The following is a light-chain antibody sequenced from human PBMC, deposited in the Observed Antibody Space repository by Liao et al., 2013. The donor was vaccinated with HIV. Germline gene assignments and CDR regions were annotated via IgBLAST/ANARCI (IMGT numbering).Light chain of an antibody. V-gene: IGLV3-21*01. CDR2: YNS. Sequence: SYELTQPSSVSVSPGQTARITCSGEMLAKKHARWFQQKPGQAPVLVIYYNSDRPSGIPERFSGSNSGNTATLTVSRVEAGDEADYYCQVWDTSSDHHVVFGGGTKLTVL. CDR3: QVWDTSSDHHVV. J-gene: IGLJ2*01. CDR1: MLAKKH.